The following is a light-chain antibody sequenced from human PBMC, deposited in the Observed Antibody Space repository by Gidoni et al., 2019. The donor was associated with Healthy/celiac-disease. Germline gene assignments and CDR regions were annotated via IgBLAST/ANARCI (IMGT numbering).Light chain of an antibody. CDR2: AAS. Sequence: DIQMTQSPSSLSASVGDTVTITCRASQSIISYLNWYQQKPGKAPKLLIYAASSLQSGVPSRFSGSGSGTDFTLTISSLQPEDFATYYCQQSYSTPLFTFGPGTKVDIK. CDR1: QSIISY. J-gene: IGKJ3*01. V-gene: IGKV1-39*01. CDR3: QQSYSTPLFT.